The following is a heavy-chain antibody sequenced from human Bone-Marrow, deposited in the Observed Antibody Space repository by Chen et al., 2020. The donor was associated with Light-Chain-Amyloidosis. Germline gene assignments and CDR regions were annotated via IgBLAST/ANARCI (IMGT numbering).Heavy chain of an antibody. CDR2: IYPDASDA. J-gene: IGHJ4*02. Sequence: EVQLEQSGPEVKKPGESLKISCKGSGYTFPNYWIGWVRQMPGKGLEWMGVIYPDASDASYGPSFEGQVTISADKSITTAYLQWRSLKASDTAMYYCARRRDGYNFDYWGQGTLVTVSS. V-gene: IGHV5-51*01. CDR1: GYTFPNYW. CDR3: ARRRDGYNFDY. D-gene: IGHD5-12*01.